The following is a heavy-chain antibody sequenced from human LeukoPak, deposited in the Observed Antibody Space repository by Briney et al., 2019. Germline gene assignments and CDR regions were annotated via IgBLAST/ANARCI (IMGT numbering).Heavy chain of an antibody. V-gene: IGHV5-51*01. CDR2: IFPGDSDT. CDR3: ARHSYYYDSSGEGAGY. J-gene: IGHJ4*02. Sequence: GESLKISCQGSGYSFTSYWIAWVRQVPGKGLEWMGIIFPGDSDTRYSPSFQGQVTISADKSINTAYLQWSSLKASDTAMYYCARHSYYYDSSGEGAGYWGQGTLVTISS. CDR1: GYSFTSYW. D-gene: IGHD3-22*01.